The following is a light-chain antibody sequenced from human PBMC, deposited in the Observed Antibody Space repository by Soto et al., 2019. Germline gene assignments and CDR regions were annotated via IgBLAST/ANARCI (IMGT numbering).Light chain of an antibody. Sequence: DIQITQSPSSLSASVGDRVTITCQASHHISDYLNWYQQRPGKAPKLLIYDASNLQTGVPIRFRGSGSGTHFTLTISSLQPEDAATYYFLQYDSVPRLFGGGTNVEI. CDR3: LQYDSVPRL. CDR2: DAS. J-gene: IGKJ4*01. V-gene: IGKV1-33*01. CDR1: HHISDY.